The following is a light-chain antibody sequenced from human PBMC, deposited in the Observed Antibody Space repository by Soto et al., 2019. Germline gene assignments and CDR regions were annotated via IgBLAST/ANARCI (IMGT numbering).Light chain of an antibody. Sequence: QSVLTQPPSVSAAPGQKVIISCSGSSSNIGNNYVSWYQQLPGTAPKLLIYDNNKRPSEIPDRFSGSQSGTSATLGITGLQTGDEADYYCGTWDNSLSAGIFGGGTKLTVL. CDR1: SSNIGNNY. CDR3: GTWDNSLSAGI. V-gene: IGLV1-51*01. J-gene: IGLJ2*01. CDR2: DNN.